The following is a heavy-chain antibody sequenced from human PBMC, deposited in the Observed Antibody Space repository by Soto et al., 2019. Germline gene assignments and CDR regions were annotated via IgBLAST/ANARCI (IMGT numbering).Heavy chain of an antibody. CDR3: ARDTEDYFDY. J-gene: IGHJ4*02. CDR1: GFTFSSYA. Sequence: GGSLRLSCAASGFTFSSYAMHWVRQAPGKGLEWVAVISYDGSNKYYADSVKGRFTISRDNSKNTLYLQMNSLRAEDTAVYYCARDTEDYFDYWGQGTLVTVSS. CDR2: ISYDGSNK. D-gene: IGHD4-4*01. V-gene: IGHV3-30-3*01.